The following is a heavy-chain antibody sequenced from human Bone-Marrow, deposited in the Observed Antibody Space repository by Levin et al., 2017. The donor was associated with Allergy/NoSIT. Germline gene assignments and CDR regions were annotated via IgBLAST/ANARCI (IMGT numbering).Heavy chain of an antibody. CDR3: AREDVVRGIRSFDI. V-gene: IGHV3-33*01. CDR2: IWNDRSNK. Sequence: GESLKISCAASGFTFSYYSMHWVRQAPDKGLEWVAMIWNDRSNKYYADSVKGRFTISRDNSKNTAYVQMNSLRDEDTAVYYCAREDVVRGIRSFDIWGQGTMVTVSS. CDR1: GFTFSYYS. D-gene: IGHD2-21*01. J-gene: IGHJ3*02.